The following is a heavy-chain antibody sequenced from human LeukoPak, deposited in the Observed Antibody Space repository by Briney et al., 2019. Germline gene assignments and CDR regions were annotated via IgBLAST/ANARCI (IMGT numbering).Heavy chain of an antibody. D-gene: IGHD6-19*01. V-gene: IGHV4-34*01. CDR2: INHSGST. CDR3: ARVAVAGRGHNWFDP. J-gene: IGHJ5*02. Sequence: PSETLSLTCAVYGGSFSGYYWSWIRRPPGKGLEWIGEINHSGSTNYNPSLKSRVTISVDTSKNQFSLKLSSVTAADTAVYYCARVAVAGRGHNWFDPWGQGTLVTVSS. CDR1: GGSFSGYY.